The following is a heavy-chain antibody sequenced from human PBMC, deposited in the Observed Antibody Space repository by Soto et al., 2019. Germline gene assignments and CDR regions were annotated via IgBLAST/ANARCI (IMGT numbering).Heavy chain of an antibody. J-gene: IGHJ4*02. V-gene: IGHV3-23*01. CDR3: SKRPSYDFFR. CDR2: ISNTGGGT. Sequence: EVQLLESGGGLVQPGVSLRLSCAASGFTFSTFAMSWVRQAPGKGLEWVSSISNTGGGTFYADSVKGRFTISRDNSKNTLYLQMNGLGAEDTAVYYCSKRPSYDFFRWGQGTLVTVSS. D-gene: IGHD3-16*01. CDR1: GFTFSTFA.